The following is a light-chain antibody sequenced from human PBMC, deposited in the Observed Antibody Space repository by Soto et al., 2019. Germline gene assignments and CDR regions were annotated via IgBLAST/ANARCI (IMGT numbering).Light chain of an antibody. CDR3: QQYNNFPLT. Sequence: DIQMTQSPSTLSASVGDRVTITCRASQSISSLLAWYQQKPGKAPKLLIHEASRLESGVPSRFSGSESGTEFTLTISGLHAEDFATYYCQQYNNFPLTFGGGTRVEIK. V-gene: IGKV1-5*01. J-gene: IGKJ4*01. CDR2: EAS. CDR1: QSISSL.